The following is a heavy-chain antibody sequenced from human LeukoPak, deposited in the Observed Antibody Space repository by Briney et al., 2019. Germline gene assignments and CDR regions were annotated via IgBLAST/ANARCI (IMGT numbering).Heavy chain of an antibody. V-gene: IGHV3-11*01. CDR2: IISGASTI. CDR1: GFTFSDYY. J-gene: IGHJ4*02. Sequence: PGGSLRLSCAASGFTFSDYYMSWIRQAPGKGLEWVSYIISGASTIYYADSVKGRFTISRDNANNSLYLQMNSLRAEDTAVYYCARRRDYFDYWGQGTLVTVSS. CDR3: ARRRDYFDY.